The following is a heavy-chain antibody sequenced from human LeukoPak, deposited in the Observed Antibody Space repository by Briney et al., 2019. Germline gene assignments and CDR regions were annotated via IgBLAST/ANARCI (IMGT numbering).Heavy chain of an antibody. CDR3: ARDSGYGSNNWFDY. J-gene: IGHJ5*01. CDR2: IYYSGST. V-gene: IGHV4-59*12. D-gene: IGHD5-12*01. Sequence: SETLSLTCTVSGGSISSYYWSWIRQPPGKGLEWIGYIYYSGSTNYNPSLKSRVTISLDTSKNQSSLKLSSLTAADTAVYFCARDSGYGSNNWFDYWGQGTLVTVSS. CDR1: GGSISSYY.